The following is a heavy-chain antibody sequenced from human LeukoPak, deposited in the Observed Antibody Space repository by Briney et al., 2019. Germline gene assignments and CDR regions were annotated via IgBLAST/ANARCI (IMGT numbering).Heavy chain of an antibody. CDR1: GFTFSSYA. V-gene: IGHV3-23*01. CDR3: AKSFGPVIAAAGTGAD. J-gene: IGHJ4*02. D-gene: IGHD6-13*01. Sequence: GGSLRLSCAASGFTFSSYAMSWVRQAPGKGLEWVSAISGSGGSTYYADSVTGRFTISRDNSKNTLYLQMNSLRAEDTAVYYCAKSFGPVIAAAGTGADWGQGILVTVSS. CDR2: ISGSGGST.